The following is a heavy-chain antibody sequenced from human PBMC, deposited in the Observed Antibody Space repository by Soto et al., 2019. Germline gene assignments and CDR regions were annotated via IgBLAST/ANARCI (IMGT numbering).Heavy chain of an antibody. Sequence: GGSLRLSCAATGFTFDDYTMHWVRQAPGKGLEWVSLISWDGGSTYYADSVKGRFTISRDNSKNSLYLQMNSLRTEDSALYYCAKGDSSGYYPFDYWGQGTLVTVSS. CDR2: ISWDGGST. D-gene: IGHD3-22*01. V-gene: IGHV3-43*01. CDR1: GFTFDDYT. J-gene: IGHJ4*02. CDR3: AKGDSSGYYPFDY.